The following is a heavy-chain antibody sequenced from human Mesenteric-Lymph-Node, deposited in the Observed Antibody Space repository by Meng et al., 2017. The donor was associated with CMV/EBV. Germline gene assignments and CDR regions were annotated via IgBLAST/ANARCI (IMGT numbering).Heavy chain of an antibody. V-gene: IGHV4-39*01. CDR2: IYYSGST. CDR1: GGSISSSSYY. J-gene: IGHJ3*02. CDR3: ARGTRFLEWQGDAFDI. D-gene: IGHD3-3*01. Sequence: SETLSLTCTVSGGSISSSSYYWGWIRQPPGKGLEWIGSIYYSGSTYYNPSLKSRVTISVDTSKNQFSLKLSSVTAADTAVYYCARGTRFLEWQGDAFDIWGQGTMVTVSS.